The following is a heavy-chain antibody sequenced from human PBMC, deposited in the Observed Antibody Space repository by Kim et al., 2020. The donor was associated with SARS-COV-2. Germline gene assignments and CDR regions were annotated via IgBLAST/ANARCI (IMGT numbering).Heavy chain of an antibody. CDR3: ARGGEVFQWAGDFDH. Sequence: GGSLRLSCETSGFTFSRLWMSWVRQAPGKGLEWVATIKQDSNEKYYVDSVRGRFTISRDNAKSSLSLQMNNLRAEDTAVYYCARGGEVFQWAGDFDHWG. V-gene: IGHV3-7*03. CDR2: IKQDSNEK. J-gene: IGHJ4*01. CDR1: GFTFSRLW. D-gene: IGHD1-26*01.